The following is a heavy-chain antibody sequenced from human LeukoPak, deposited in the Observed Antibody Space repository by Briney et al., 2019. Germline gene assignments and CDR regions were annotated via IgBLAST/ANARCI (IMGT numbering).Heavy chain of an antibody. CDR3: ARGNDFWSGFDY. CDR2: IILIFGTA. J-gene: IGHJ4*02. D-gene: IGHD3-3*01. CDR1: GGTFSSYA. Sequence: GSSVKVSCKASGGTFSSYAISWVRQAPGQGLEWMGGIILIFGTANYAQKFQGRVTITADESTSTAYMELSSLRSEDTAVYYCARGNDFWSGFDYWGQGTLVTVSS. V-gene: IGHV1-69*01.